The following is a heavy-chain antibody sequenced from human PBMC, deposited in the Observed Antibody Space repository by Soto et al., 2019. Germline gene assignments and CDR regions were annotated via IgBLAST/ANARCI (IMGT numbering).Heavy chain of an antibody. CDR1: GFPFSTYG. V-gene: IGHV3-33*01. CDR3: ARDDAFGNENGFDI. Sequence: QVQLVESGGGVVQPGTSLRLSCAVSGFPFSTYGFHWVRQPPGKGLEWVAVIVSDGSAKYQAESVEGRFTISRDNSKDTLYLIMNSLRAEDTAVYYCARDDAFGNENGFDIWGQGTMVTVSS. CDR2: IVSDGSAK. D-gene: IGHD1-1*01. J-gene: IGHJ3*02.